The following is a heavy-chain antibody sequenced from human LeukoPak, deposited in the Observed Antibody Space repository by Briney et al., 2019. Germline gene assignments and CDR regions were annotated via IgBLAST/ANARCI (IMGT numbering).Heavy chain of an antibody. CDR1: GGSVTSYY. J-gene: IGHJ4*02. V-gene: IGHV4-59*08. Sequence: SETLSLTCTVSGGSVTSYYCNWVRQPPGRGLEWIGYIYYSGGTNYNPSLESRVTISLDTAKNQFSLKLRSVTAEDTAVYYCATTGATSPSSASWFNIEYWGQGTLVPDSS. CDR3: ATTGATSPSSASWFNIEY. CDR2: IYYSGGT. D-gene: IGHD6-13*01.